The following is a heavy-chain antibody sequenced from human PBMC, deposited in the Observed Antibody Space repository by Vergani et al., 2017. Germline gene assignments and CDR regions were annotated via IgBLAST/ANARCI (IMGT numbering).Heavy chain of an antibody. CDR1: GYTFSNYY. D-gene: IGHD3-9*01. J-gene: IGHJ4*02. V-gene: IGHV1-46*03. Sequence: QVQVVQSGAEVQKSGSSVKVSCTTSGYTFSNYYMYWVRQAPGQGLEWIGIINPSGGHTNYAQKFQGRVIMTRDTSTSTVYMVLSSLRSEDTAIYYCARGDYGILTGYRYWGQGTLVTVSA. CDR3: ARGDYGILTGYRY. CDR2: INPSGGHT.